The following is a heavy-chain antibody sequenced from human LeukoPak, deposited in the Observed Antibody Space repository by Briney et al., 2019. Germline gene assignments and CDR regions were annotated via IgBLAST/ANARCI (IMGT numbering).Heavy chain of an antibody. J-gene: IGHJ5*02. D-gene: IGHD3-9*01. V-gene: IGHV3-21*01. CDR1: GFTFSSYA. CDR2: ITSSSGNI. CDR3: VRIPNNAGFPNWFDP. Sequence: GGSLRLSCAASGFTFSSYAMSWVRLAPGKGLEWVSSITSSSGNIYYSDSVRGRFTVSRDNAKNSLYLQMNSLIAEDSAVYYCVRIPNNAGFPNWFDPWGQGTLVSVSS.